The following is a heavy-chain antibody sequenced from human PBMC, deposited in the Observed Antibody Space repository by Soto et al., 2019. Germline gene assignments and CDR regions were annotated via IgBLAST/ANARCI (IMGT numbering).Heavy chain of an antibody. J-gene: IGHJ4*02. CDR1: GFTFTSSA. Sequence: QMQLVQSGPEVKKPGTSVKVSCKASGFTFTSSAVQWVRQARGQRLEWIGWIVVGSGNTNYAQKFQERVTITRDMSTRTAYMELSSLRSEDTAVYYCAAAREYYYDSSGLPYFDYWGQGTLVTVSS. D-gene: IGHD3-22*01. V-gene: IGHV1-58*01. CDR3: AAAREYYYDSSGLPYFDY. CDR2: IVVGSGNT.